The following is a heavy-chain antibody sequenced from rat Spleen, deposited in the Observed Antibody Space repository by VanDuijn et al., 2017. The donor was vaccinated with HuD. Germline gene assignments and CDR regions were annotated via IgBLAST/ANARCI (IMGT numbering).Heavy chain of an antibody. CDR1: GFIFSNYY. V-gene: IGHV5-27*01. D-gene: IGHD4-6*01. Sequence: EVQLVESGGGLVQPGRSMSLSCATSGFIFSNYYMVWVCQAPTKGLEWVASITTGGGRNFYRDSVKGRFTISRDNAKSTLYLQIDSLRSEDTDTYYCTTDRPWALMEGWGQGASVTVSS. CDR3: TTDRPWALMEG. J-gene: IGHJ4*01. CDR2: ITTGGGRN.